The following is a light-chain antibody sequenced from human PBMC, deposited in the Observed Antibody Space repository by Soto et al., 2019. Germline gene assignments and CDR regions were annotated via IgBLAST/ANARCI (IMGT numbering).Light chain of an antibody. CDR2: GAS. CDR3: QQYNNWRALT. V-gene: IGKV3-15*01. J-gene: IGKJ4*01. Sequence: EIVMTQSPATLSVSPGERATLSCRASQSVSSNLAWYQQKPGQAPRLLIYGASTRATGIPARFSGSGSGTEFTLTISSLQYEDFAVYYCQQYNNWRALTFGGGTKVEIK. CDR1: QSVSSN.